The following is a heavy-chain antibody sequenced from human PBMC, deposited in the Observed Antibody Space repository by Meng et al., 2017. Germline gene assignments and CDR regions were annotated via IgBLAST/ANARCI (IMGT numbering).Heavy chain of an antibody. CDR1: GGTFGRYA. V-gene: IGHV1-69*01. D-gene: IGHD6-13*01. Sequence: HVQLVQSWAEAEKSGASATVACKATGGTFGRYAISWVRQPPGQGLEWMGGILPIVGTANYAQKFQGRVTITADESTSTAYMELSSLRSEDTAVYYCARDSDSSSWYDYFGYWGQGTLVTVSS. J-gene: IGHJ4*02. CDR3: ARDSDSSSWYDYFGY. CDR2: ILPIVGTA.